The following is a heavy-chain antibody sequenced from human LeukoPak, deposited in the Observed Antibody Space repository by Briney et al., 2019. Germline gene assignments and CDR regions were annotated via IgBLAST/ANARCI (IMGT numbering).Heavy chain of an antibody. V-gene: IGHV1-46*01. CDR2: INPSGGST. Sequence: ASVKVSCKASGYTFTSYYIHWVRQAPGQGLEWMGIINPSGGSTSYAQKFQGRVTMTRDTSTSTVYMELSSLRSEDTAVYYCARQGGSSPHYYYYGMDVWGQGTTVTVSS. D-gene: IGHD6-6*01. J-gene: IGHJ6*02. CDR3: ARQGGSSPHYYYYGMDV. CDR1: GYTFTSYY.